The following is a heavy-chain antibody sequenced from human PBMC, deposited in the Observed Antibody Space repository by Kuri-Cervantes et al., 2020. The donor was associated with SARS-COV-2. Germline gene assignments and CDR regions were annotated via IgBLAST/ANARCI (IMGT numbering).Heavy chain of an antibody. CDR3: ARMGRWLQLGYHYGMDV. J-gene: IGHJ6*02. CDR2: IWYDGSNK. Sequence: GGSLRLSCAASGFTFSSYGMHWVRQAPGKGLEWVAVIWYDGSNKYYADSVKGRFTISRDNSKNTLYLQMNSLRAEDTAVYYCARMGRWLQLGYHYGMDVWGQGTTVTVSS. V-gene: IGHV3-33*01. D-gene: IGHD5-24*01. CDR1: GFTFSSYG.